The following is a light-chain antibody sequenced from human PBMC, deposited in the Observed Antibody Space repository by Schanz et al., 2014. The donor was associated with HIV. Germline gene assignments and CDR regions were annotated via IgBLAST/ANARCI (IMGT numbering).Light chain of an antibody. V-gene: IGKV3-20*01. J-gene: IGKJ1*01. CDR2: GAS. Sequence: EIVLTQSPGTLSLSPGERATLSCRASQSIDSSYLAWYQQKPGQAPRLLISGASTRAAGIPDRFSGSGSGTDFTLTISRVEPEDYAVYYCQQYGSPPWTFGQGTKVEV. CDR1: QSIDSSY. CDR3: QQYGSPPWT.